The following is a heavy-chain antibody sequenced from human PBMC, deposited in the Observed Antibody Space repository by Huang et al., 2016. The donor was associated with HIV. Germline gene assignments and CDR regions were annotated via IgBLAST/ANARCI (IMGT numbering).Heavy chain of an antibody. CDR2: IVSGGSM. V-gene: IGHV3-53*01. Sequence: SGGRVGAGRGPELVSGIVSGGSMYHADAEKVRLSMSRDMSKNTVYLHMDRQRVEDTAIYYCARGEESSWYGNYYYGMDVWGPGTTVTVSS. D-gene: IGHD3-10*01. J-gene: IGHJ6*02. CDR3: ARGEESSWYGNYYYGMDV.